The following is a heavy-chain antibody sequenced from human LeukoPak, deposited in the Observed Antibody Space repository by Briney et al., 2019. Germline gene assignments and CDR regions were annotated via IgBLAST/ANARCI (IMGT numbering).Heavy chain of an antibody. V-gene: IGHV3-48*01. CDR3: AKDPTDIVVVPAAIPVNWFDP. Sequence: GGSLRLSCAASGFTFSSYSMNWVRQAPGKGLEWVSYISSSSSTIYYADSVKGRFTISRDNAKNSLYLQMNSLRAEDTAVYYCAKDPTDIVVVPAAIPVNWFDPWGQGTLVTVSS. J-gene: IGHJ5*02. D-gene: IGHD2-2*01. CDR1: GFTFSSYS. CDR2: ISSSSSTI.